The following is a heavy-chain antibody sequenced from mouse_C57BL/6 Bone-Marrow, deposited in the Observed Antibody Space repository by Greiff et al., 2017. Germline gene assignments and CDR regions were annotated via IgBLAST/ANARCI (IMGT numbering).Heavy chain of an antibody. J-gene: IGHJ3*01. Sequence: DVQLQESGPGLAKPSQTLSLTCSVTGYSITSDYWHWIRQFPGNKLEYMGYISHSGSTYYNPSLKSRISITRDTSKTQDSLQMKSVTTEDTATYYCASGYYGIPAWFAYWGQGTLVTVSA. CDR1: GYSITSDY. V-gene: IGHV3-8*01. CDR2: ISHSGST. CDR3: ASGYYGIPAWFAY. D-gene: IGHD1-1*01.